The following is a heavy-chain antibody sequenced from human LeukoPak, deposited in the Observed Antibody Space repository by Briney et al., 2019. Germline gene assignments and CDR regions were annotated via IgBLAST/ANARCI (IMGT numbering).Heavy chain of an antibody. Sequence: SETLSLTCAVYGGSFSGYYWTWIRQPPGKGLEWIGEINHSGSTNYNPSLKSRVTISVDTSKNQFSLKLTSVTAADTAVYYCASGGWYRGYWGQGTPVTVSS. CDR1: GGSFSGYY. J-gene: IGHJ4*02. D-gene: IGHD6-19*01. CDR3: ASGGWYRGY. V-gene: IGHV4-34*01. CDR2: INHSGST.